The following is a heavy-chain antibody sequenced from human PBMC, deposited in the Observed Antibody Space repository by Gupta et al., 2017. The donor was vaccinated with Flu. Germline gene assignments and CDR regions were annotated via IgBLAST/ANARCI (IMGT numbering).Heavy chain of an antibody. CDR3: AKDTMVRGLLDQ. D-gene: IGHD3-10*01. Sequence: TFSTYAMTWVRQAPGKGLEWVSTISGAGDNTFYADSVKGRFTVSRDNSENSLYLQMNSLRDEDTALYFCAKDTMVRGLLDQWGQGTLVTVSS. V-gene: IGHV3-23*01. CDR1: TFSTYA. CDR2: ISGAGDNT. J-gene: IGHJ4*02.